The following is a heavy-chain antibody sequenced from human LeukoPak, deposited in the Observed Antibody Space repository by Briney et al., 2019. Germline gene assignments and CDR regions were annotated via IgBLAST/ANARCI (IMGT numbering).Heavy chain of an antibody. Sequence: GGSLRLSCAASGFTFSSYGMHWVRQAPGKGLEWVAVILYDGSNKYYADSVKGRFTISRDNSKNTLYLQMNSLRAEDTAVYYCAGGYSYGYGSSFDPWGQGTLVTVSS. CDR3: AGGYSYGYGSSFDP. CDR1: GFTFSSYG. CDR2: ILYDGSNK. V-gene: IGHV3-30*03. J-gene: IGHJ5*02. D-gene: IGHD5-18*01.